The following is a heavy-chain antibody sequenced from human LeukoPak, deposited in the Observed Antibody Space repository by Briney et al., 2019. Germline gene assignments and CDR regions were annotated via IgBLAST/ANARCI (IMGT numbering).Heavy chain of an antibody. J-gene: IGHJ6*02. CDR2: INWNGGST. CDR1: GFTFDDYG. Sequence: GGSLRLSCAASGFTFDDYGMSWVRQAPGKGLEWVSGINWNGGSTGYADSVKGRFTISRDNAKNSLYLQMNSLRAEDTALYHCARGSGSYSYHYGMDVWGQGTTVTVSS. D-gene: IGHD3-10*01. V-gene: IGHV3-20*01. CDR3: ARGSGSYSYHYGMDV.